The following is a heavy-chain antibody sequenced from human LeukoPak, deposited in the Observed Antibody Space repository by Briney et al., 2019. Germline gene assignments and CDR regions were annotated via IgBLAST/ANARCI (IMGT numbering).Heavy chain of an antibody. Sequence: GGSLRLSCAASGFTFSSYWMSWVRQAPGKGLEWVANIKQDGSEKYYVDSVKGRFTISRDNAKNSLYLQMNSLRAEDTAVYYCARGRYDFWSGYYLPYYFDYWGQGTLVTVSS. CDR3: ARGRYDFWSGYYLPYYFDY. CDR1: GFTFSSYW. CDR2: IKQDGSEK. J-gene: IGHJ4*02. D-gene: IGHD3-3*01. V-gene: IGHV3-7*01.